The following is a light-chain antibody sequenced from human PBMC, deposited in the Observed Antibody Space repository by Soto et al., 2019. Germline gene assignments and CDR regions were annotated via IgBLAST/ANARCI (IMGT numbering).Light chain of an antibody. Sequence: DIQMTQSPSSLSASVVDRVTITCQASQDISNYLNWYQQKPGKAPQLLIYTASTLQTGVPSRFSGSGSGAEFTLTIGSLQPEDFATYYCQKTNSFPINFGQGTRLEIK. CDR3: QKTNSFPIN. V-gene: IGKV1-39*01. J-gene: IGKJ5*01. CDR1: QDISNY. CDR2: TAS.